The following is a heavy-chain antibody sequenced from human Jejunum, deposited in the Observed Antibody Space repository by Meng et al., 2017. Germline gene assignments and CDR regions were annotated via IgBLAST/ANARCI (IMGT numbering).Heavy chain of an antibody. Sequence: VPLQQVGPGLVRPAETLSFTCTVSGVSVNSGFYYWNWVRQPPGKGLEFIGSFHHSGSAHYNASLEGRVTMSLDTSKNQFSLRLTSVTAADSALYYCTGGPDSAKSGYWGQGTLVTVSS. D-gene: IGHD1-14*01. J-gene: IGHJ4*02. CDR3: TGGPDSAKSGY. CDR2: FHHSGSA. V-gene: IGHV4-61*01. CDR1: GVSVNSGFYY.